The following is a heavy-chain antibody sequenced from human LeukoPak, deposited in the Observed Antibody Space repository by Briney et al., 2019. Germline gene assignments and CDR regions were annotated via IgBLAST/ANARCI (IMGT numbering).Heavy chain of an antibody. Sequence: ASETLSLTCAVYGGSFSGYYWSWIRQPPGKGLEWIGEINHSGSTNYNPSLKSRVTISVDTSKNQFSLKLSSVTAADTAVYYCARDIGYYDSSGYFWYFDLWGRGTLVTVSS. V-gene: IGHV4-34*01. CDR1: GGSFSGYY. CDR2: INHSGST. CDR3: ARDIGYYDSSGYFWYFDL. D-gene: IGHD3-22*01. J-gene: IGHJ2*01.